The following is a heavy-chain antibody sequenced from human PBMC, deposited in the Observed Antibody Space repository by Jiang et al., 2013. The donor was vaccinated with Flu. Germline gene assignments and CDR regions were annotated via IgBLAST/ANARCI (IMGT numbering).Heavy chain of an antibody. Sequence: SGAEVKKPGSRXRSPARLLEAPSAAMLSAGCDRPLDKGLSGWEGSSLSLVQQTTHRSSRARVTITADKSTSTAYMELSSLRSEDTAVYYCARGRSGNPRGGVGYFDYWGQGTLVTVSS. CDR2: SSLSLVQ. D-gene: IGHD3-3*01. CDR1: EAPSAAML. CDR3: ARGRSGNPRGGVGYFDY. J-gene: IGHJ4*02. V-gene: IGHV1-69*06.